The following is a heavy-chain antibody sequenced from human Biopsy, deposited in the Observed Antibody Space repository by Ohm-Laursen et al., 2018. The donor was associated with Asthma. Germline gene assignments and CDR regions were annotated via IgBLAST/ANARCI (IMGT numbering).Heavy chain of an antibody. Sequence: SLRLSCAASGFTFSSYGMHWVRQAPGKGLEWVAVIWYDGSNKYYADSVKGRFTISRDNSKNTLYLQMNSLRAEDTAVYHCARSIYDFWSGYYGMDVWGQGTTVTVSS. V-gene: IGHV3-33*01. J-gene: IGHJ6*02. D-gene: IGHD3-3*01. CDR2: IWYDGSNK. CDR1: GFTFSSYG. CDR3: ARSIYDFWSGYYGMDV.